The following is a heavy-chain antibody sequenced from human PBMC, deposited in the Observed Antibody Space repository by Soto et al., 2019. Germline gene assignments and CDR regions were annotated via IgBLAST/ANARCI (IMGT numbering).Heavy chain of an antibody. Sequence: HVQLVESGTEVKKPGASVRVSCMVSGYPFTTYYIHWVRQAPGQGLEWMGWIDPRSGGTVYEQKFQGRLTMTRDTSIITVYMDLSGLTSDDTALYYCATDDYGIFPYWGQGSLVTVSS. D-gene: IGHD3-10*01. CDR1: GYPFTTYY. CDR3: ATDDYGIFPY. V-gene: IGHV1-2*02. CDR2: IDPRSGGT. J-gene: IGHJ4*02.